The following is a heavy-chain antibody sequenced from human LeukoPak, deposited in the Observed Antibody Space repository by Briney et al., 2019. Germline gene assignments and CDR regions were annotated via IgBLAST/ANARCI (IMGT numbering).Heavy chain of an antibody. CDR3: AKDSSSSPASFDY. CDR1: GFTFSSYG. V-gene: IGHV3-30*02. Sequence: GGSLRLSCAASGFTFSSYGMHWVRQAPGKGLEWVAFIRYDGSNKYYADSVKGRFTISRDNSKNTLYLQMNSLRAEDTAVYYCAKDSSSSPASFDYWGQGTLVTVSS. CDR2: IRYDGSNK. D-gene: IGHD6-6*01. J-gene: IGHJ4*02.